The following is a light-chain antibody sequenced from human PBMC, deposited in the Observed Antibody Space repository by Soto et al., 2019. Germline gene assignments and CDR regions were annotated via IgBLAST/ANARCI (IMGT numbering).Light chain of an antibody. J-gene: IGKJ2*01. CDR1: QYISTN. CDR2: RAA. CDR3: LQYFDWPPYT. Sequence: EVVMTQSPATLSVSPGERVTLSCRASQYISTNWAWFQQKAGHTPRLLIYRAATRAPGIPGRFSGGGSWTDFILTITSLESEDFAVYFCLQYFDWPPYTFGQGTKLEIK. V-gene: IGKV3-15*01.